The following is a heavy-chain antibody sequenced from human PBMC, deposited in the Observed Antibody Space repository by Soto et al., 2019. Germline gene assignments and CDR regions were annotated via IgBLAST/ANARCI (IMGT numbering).Heavy chain of an antibody. CDR3: AMSDILPGFYYIDF. Sequence: ASVKVSCKASGYTFTSYDINWVRQATGQGLEWMGWMNPNSGNTGYAQKFQGRVTMTRNTSISTAYMELSSLRSEDTAVYYCAMSDILPGFYYIDFWGQGTLVTVSS. CDR1: GYTFTSYD. V-gene: IGHV1-8*01. CDR2: MNPNSGNT. D-gene: IGHD3-9*01. J-gene: IGHJ4*02.